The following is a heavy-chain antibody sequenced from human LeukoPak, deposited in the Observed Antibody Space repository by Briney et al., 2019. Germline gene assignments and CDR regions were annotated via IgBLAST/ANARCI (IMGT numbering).Heavy chain of an antibody. J-gene: IGHJ4*02. Sequence: PSETLSLTCTVSGGSISSSSYYWGWIRQPPGKGLEWIGSIYTSGSTNYNPSLKSRVTISVDTSKNQFSLKLSSVTAADTAVYYCASHWSDSSGYYVDYWGQGTLVTVSS. CDR1: GGSISSSSYY. D-gene: IGHD3-22*01. CDR3: ASHWSDSSGYYVDY. V-gene: IGHV4-39*07. CDR2: IYTSGST.